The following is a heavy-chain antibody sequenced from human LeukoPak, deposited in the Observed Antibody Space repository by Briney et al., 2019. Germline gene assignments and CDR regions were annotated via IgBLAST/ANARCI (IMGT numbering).Heavy chain of an antibody. D-gene: IGHD1-20*01. Sequence: SETLSLTCTVSGYSISSGYYWGWIRQPPGKGLEWIGSIYHSGSTYYNPSLKSRVTISVDTSKNQFSLKLSSVTAADTAVYYRARDMGRDNWNHWFDPWGQGTLVTVSS. V-gene: IGHV4-38-2*02. CDR1: GYSISSGYY. CDR3: ARDMGRDNWNHWFDP. J-gene: IGHJ5*02. CDR2: IYHSGST.